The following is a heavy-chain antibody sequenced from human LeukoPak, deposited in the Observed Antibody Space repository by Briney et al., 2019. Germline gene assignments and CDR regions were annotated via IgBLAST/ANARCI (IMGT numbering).Heavy chain of an antibody. V-gene: IGHV3-7*01. CDR2: IKQDGSEK. J-gene: IGHJ4*02. D-gene: IGHD2-15*01. Sequence: PGGSLRLSCAASGFTFSSYAMSWVRQAPGKGLEWVANIKQDGSEKYYVDSVKGRFTISRDNAKNSLYLQMNSLRAEDTAVYYCARVGGEYSGGSWDYGFDYWGQGTLVTVSS. CDR3: ARVGGEYSGGSWDYGFDY. CDR1: GFTFSSYA.